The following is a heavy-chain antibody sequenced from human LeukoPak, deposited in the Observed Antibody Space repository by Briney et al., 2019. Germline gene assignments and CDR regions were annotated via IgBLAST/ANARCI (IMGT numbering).Heavy chain of an antibody. D-gene: IGHD1-26*01. CDR1: GGTFSSYA. V-gene: IGHV1-2*02. Sequence: ASVKVSCKASGGTFSSYAISWVRQAPGQGLEWMGWINPNSGGTNYAQKFQGRVTMTRDTSISTAYMELSRLRSDDTAVYYCARDLKVGWEYFDYWGQGTLVTVSS. J-gene: IGHJ4*02. CDR2: INPNSGGT. CDR3: ARDLKVGWEYFDY.